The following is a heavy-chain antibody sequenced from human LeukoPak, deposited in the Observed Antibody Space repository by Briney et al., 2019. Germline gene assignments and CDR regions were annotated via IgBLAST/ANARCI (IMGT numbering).Heavy chain of an antibody. V-gene: IGHV4-38-2*02. D-gene: IGHD3-22*01. CDR2: IYHSGST. CDR1: GYSISSGYY. Sequence: SETLSLTCTVSGYSISSGYYWGWIRQPPGKGLEWIGSIYHSGSTYYNPSLKSRVTISVDTSKNQFSLKLSSVTAADTAVYYCAREVYYYDSSGPDFDYWGQGTLVTVSS. CDR3: AREVYYYDSSGPDFDY. J-gene: IGHJ4*02.